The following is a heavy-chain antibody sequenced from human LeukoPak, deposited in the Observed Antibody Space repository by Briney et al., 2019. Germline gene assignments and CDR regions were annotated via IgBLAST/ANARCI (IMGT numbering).Heavy chain of an antibody. CDR2: MYYSGST. J-gene: IGHJ4*02. CDR3: ATFYGYSNTWYYPYFDN. V-gene: IGHV4-39*01. D-gene: IGHD6-13*01. Sequence: SETLSLTCTVSGGSISSSSYYWGWIRQPPGKGLELIGSMYYSGSTFYNPSLRSQVTISVDTSKNQFSLRLSSMTAADTAVYYCATFYGYSNTWYYPYFDNWGQGTLVTVSS. CDR1: GGSISSSSYY.